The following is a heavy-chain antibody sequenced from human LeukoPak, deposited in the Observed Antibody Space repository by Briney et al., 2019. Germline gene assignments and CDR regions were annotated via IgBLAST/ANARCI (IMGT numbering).Heavy chain of an antibody. Sequence: SETLSLTCTVSGGSISSYYWSWIRQPPGKGLEWIGYIYYSGSTNYNPSLKSRVTISVDTSKNQFSLKLSSVTAADTAVYYCARLGVTMVRGPENWFDPWGQGTLVTVSS. J-gene: IGHJ5*02. CDR3: ARLGVTMVRGPENWFDP. CDR2: IYYSGST. V-gene: IGHV4-59*08. D-gene: IGHD3-10*01. CDR1: GGSISSYY.